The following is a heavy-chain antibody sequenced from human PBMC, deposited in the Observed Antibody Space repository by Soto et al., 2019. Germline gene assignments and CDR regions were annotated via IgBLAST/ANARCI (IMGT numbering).Heavy chain of an antibody. Sequence: EVQVLESGGGLVQPGGSLRLSCEGSGFTVSSHAMTWIRQAPGKGPEWVSTITADGGTYYADSVKGRFAMSRDTSESTLYLQMNSMGAEDTAAYYCAPHVSCSGGSCQYDAFAIRGQGTMGTVSS. D-gene: IGHD2-15*01. CDR1: GFTVSSHA. CDR2: ITADGGT. CDR3: APHVSCSGGSCQYDAFAI. J-gene: IGHJ3*02. V-gene: IGHV3-23*01.